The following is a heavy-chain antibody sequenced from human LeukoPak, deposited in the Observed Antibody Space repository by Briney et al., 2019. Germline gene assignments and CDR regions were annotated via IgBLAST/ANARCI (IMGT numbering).Heavy chain of an antibody. CDR3: ARGRWLRFSRTFDY. Sequence: SETLSLTCAVSGGSISSSNWWSWVRQPPGKGLEWIGEINHSGSTNYNPSLKSRVTISVDTSKNQFSLKLSSVTAADTAVYYCARGRWLRFSRTFDYWGQGTLVTVSS. CDR2: INHSGST. V-gene: IGHV4-4*02. J-gene: IGHJ4*02. D-gene: IGHD5-12*01. CDR1: GGSISSSNW.